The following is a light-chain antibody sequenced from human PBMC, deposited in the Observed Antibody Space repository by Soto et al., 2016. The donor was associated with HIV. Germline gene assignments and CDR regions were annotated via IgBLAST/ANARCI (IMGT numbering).Light chain of an antibody. CDR2: DAS. V-gene: IGKV1-39*01. J-gene: IGKJ3*01. CDR3: QQANSFPFT. Sequence: DIQMTQSPSSLSASIGDRVTITCRASQSISSYLNWYQQKPGKAPNLLIHDASSLQIGVPSRFRGSGSGTTFTLTITSLQPEDIATYYCQQANSFPFTFGPGTKVDLK. CDR1: QSISSY.